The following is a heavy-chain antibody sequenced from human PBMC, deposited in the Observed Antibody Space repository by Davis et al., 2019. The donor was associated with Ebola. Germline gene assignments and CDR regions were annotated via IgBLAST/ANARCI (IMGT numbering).Heavy chain of an antibody. J-gene: IGHJ6*03. V-gene: IGHV1-46*01. Sequence: ASVKVSCKASGYTFTSYGISWVRQAPGQGLEWMGIINPSGGSTSYARKFQGRVTMTRDTSTSTVYMELSSLRSEDTAVYYCAREGRGMDVWGKGTTVTVSS. CDR3: AREGRGMDV. CDR1: GYTFTSYG. CDR2: INPSGGST.